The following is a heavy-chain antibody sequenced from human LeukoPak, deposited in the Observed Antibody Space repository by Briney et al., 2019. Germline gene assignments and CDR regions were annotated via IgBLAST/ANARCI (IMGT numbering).Heavy chain of an antibody. J-gene: IGHJ4*02. D-gene: IGHD2-21*02. CDR3: ARDQDIVVVTAPFEY. Sequence: PGGSLRLSCAASGFTFSSYGTHWVRQAPGKGREWVAVIWYDGSNKNYADSVKGRFTISRDNSKNTLYLQMNSLRAEDTGVYYCARDQDIVVVTAPFEYWGQGTLVTVSS. V-gene: IGHV3-33*01. CDR1: GFTFSSYG. CDR2: IWYDGSNK.